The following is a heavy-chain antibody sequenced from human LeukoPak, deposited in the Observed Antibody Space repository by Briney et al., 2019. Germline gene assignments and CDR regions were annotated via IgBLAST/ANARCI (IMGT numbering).Heavy chain of an antibody. CDR2: IYSGGST. J-gene: IGHJ4*02. D-gene: IGHD3-22*01. CDR1: GFTVSSNY. CDR3: ARDHSGYLTYYFDY. Sequence: GGSLRLSCAASGFTVSSNYMSWVRQAPGKGLEWVSVIYSGGSTYYADSVKGRFTISGDNSKNTLYLQMNSLGAEDTAVYYCARDHSGYLTYYFDYWGQGTLVTVSS. V-gene: IGHV3-53*01.